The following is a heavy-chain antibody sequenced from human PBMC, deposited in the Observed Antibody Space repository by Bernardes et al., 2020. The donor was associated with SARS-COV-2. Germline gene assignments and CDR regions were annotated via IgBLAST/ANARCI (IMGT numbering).Heavy chain of an antibody. D-gene: IGHD3-22*01. V-gene: IGHV3-21*01. CDR3: ARDFANSWYYYDSSGYYYDY. CDR1: GFTFSSYS. Sequence: SLRLSCAASGFTFSSYSMNWVRQDPGKGLEWVSSISSSSSYIYYADSVKGRFTISRDNAKNSLYLQMNSLRAEDTAVYYCARDFANSWYYYDSSGYYYDYWGQGTLVTVSS. CDR2: ISSSSSYI. J-gene: IGHJ4*02.